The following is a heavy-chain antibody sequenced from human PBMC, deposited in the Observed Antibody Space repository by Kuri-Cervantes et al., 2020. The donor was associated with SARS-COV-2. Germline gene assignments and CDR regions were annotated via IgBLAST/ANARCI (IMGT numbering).Heavy chain of an antibody. J-gene: IGHJ3*02. D-gene: IGHD2-21*01. CDR2: IYYSGST. Sequence: SETLSLTCTVSGGSISSSSYYWGWIRQPPGKGLEWIGSIYYSGSTYYNPSLKSRVTISVDTSKNQFSLKLSSVTAADTAVYYCQRASYCGGGCYSDAFDIWGQGTMVTVSS. CDR3: QRASYCGGGCYSDAFDI. V-gene: IGHV4-39*07. CDR1: GGSISSSSYY.